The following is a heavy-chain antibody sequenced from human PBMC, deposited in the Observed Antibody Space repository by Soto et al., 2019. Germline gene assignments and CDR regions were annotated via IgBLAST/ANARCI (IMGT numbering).Heavy chain of an antibody. CDR3: ARVKVQILEWLPLGMDV. J-gene: IGHJ6*02. CDR1: GGSISSSSYY. D-gene: IGHD3-3*01. V-gene: IGHV4-61*01. Sequence: SETLSLTCTVSGGSISSSSYYWSWIRQPPGKGLEWIGYIYYSGSTNYNPSLKSRVTISVDTSKNQFSLKLSSVTAADAAVYYCARVKVQILEWLPLGMDVWGQGTTVTVSS. CDR2: IYYSGST.